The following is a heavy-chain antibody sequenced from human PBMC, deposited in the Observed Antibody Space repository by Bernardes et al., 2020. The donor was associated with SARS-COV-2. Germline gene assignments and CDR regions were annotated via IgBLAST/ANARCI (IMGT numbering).Heavy chain of an antibody. D-gene: IGHD2-2*02. J-gene: IGHJ4*02. V-gene: IGHV4-59*01. CDR2: LYYSWHP. Sequence: GKGLNAILYLYYSWHPNYNPSLKSLVTISVDTSKNQFSLKLSSVTAADTAVYYCARVEIVVVTAAIHRFFDYWGQGTLVTVSS. CDR3: ARVEIVVVTAAIHRFFDY.